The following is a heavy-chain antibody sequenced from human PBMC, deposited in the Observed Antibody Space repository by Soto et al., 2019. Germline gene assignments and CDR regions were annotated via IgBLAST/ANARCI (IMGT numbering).Heavy chain of an antibody. Sequence: GGSLRLSCAASRLTFSNSGMHWVRQAPGKGLEWVAVISYDGSNKDYADSVKGRFTISRDNAKNTVYLQMNSLRPEDTAVYYCAKDRRSNWASDCWGQGPLVTVAS. CDR1: RLTFSNSG. V-gene: IGHV3-30*18. J-gene: IGHJ4*02. D-gene: IGHD6-13*01. CDR3: AKDRRSNWASDC. CDR2: ISYDGSNK.